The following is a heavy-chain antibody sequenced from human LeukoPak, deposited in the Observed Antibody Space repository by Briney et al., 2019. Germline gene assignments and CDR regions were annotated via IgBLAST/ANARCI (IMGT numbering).Heavy chain of an antibody. CDR2: IYFTGTT. V-gene: IGHV4-59*01. CDR3: VNGGSYLTK. CDR1: GGSISSY. D-gene: IGHD3-10*01. Sequence: SETLSLTCTVSGGSISSYWSWVRQSPGKGLEWIGYIYFTGTTNYNPSLKSRLTISIDTSRNQFSLKLSSATAADTAIYYCVNGGSYLTKWGQGTLVTVSS. J-gene: IGHJ4*02.